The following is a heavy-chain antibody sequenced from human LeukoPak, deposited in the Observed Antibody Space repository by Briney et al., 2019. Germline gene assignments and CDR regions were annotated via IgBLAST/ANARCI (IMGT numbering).Heavy chain of an antibody. CDR2: IISSSSYI. V-gene: IGHV3-21*01. CDR3: ARLPRGSSPDYYSYYMDV. CDR1: GFTFSSYS. J-gene: IGHJ6*03. Sequence: GGSLRLSCAASGFTFSSYSMNWVRQAPGKGLEWVSSIISSSSYIYYADSVKGRFTISRDNAKNSLYLQMSSLRAEDTAVYYCARLPRGSSPDYYSYYMDVWGKGIMVTVSS. D-gene: IGHD6-6*01.